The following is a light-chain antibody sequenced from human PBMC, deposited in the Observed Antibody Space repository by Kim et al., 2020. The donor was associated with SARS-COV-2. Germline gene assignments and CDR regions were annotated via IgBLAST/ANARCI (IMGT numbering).Light chain of an antibody. Sequence: LSPGERATLSCRASQSVSSYLAWYQQKPGQAPRLLIYDASNRATGIPARFSGSGSGTDFTLTICSLEPEDFAVYFCQQRSNWPPTFGQGTKVDIK. J-gene: IGKJ1*01. CDR3: QQRSNWPPT. CDR2: DAS. CDR1: QSVSSY. V-gene: IGKV3-11*01.